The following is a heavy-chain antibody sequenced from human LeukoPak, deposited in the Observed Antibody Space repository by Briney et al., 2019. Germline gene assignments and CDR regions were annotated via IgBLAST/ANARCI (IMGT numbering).Heavy chain of an antibody. CDR3: AGGGIAAAGTGFDPSLIDY. J-gene: IGHJ4*02. CDR1: GGSISSYY. V-gene: IGHV4-59*08. CDR2: IYYSGST. D-gene: IGHD6-13*01. Sequence: SETLSLTCTVSGGSISSYYWSWIRQPPGKGLEWIGYIYYSGSTNYNPSLKSRVTISVDTSKNQFSLKLSSVTAADTAVYYCAGGGIAAAGTGFDPSLIDYWGQGTLVTVSS.